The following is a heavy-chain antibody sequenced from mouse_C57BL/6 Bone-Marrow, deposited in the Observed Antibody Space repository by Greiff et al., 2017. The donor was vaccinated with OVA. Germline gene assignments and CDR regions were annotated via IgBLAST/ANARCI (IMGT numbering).Heavy chain of an antibody. CDR2: ISSGSSTI. D-gene: IGHD1-1*01. J-gene: IGHJ2*01. CDR3: ARGFHYGSSYYFDY. CDR1: GFTFSDYG. Sequence: EVQLVESGGGLVKPGGSLKLSCAASGFTFSDYGMHWVRQAPEKGLEWVAYISSGSSTIYYADTVKGRFTISRDNAKNTLFLQMTSLRSEDTAMYYCARGFHYGSSYYFDYWGQGTTLTVSS. V-gene: IGHV5-17*01.